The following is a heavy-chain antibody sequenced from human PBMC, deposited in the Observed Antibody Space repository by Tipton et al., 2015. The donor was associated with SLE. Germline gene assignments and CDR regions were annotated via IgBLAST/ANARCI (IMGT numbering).Heavy chain of an antibody. V-gene: IGHV4-39*07. J-gene: IGHJ4*02. CDR1: GGSFRSTNYY. Sequence: GLVKPSETLSLTCAVYGGSFRSTNYYWGWIRQPPGKGLEWIGSIFYTGSTYYNPSLKSRVSFSIDTSKHQFSLKLNSVTAADTAVYYCARRHYSGPFDSWGQGTLVTVSS. CDR2: IFYTGST. D-gene: IGHD5-12*01. CDR3: ARRHYSGPFDS.